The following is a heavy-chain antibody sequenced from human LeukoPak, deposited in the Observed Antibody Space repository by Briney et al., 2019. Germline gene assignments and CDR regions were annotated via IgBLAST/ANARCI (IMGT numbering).Heavy chain of an antibody. CDR3: VKRQCSGGSCYFIDY. V-gene: IGHV3-23*01. CDR1: GFTFSSYA. CDR2: ISGSGGST. J-gene: IGHJ4*02. Sequence: GGSVRLSCAASGFTFSSYAMTWVRQAPGKGLEWVSVISGSGGSTYYADSVKGRFTISRDNSKNTVYLQMNSLRVEDTAVYYCVKRQCSGGSCYFIDYWGQGTLVTVSS. D-gene: IGHD2-15*01.